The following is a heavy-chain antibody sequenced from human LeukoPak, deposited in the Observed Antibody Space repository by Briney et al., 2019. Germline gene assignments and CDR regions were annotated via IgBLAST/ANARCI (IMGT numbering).Heavy chain of an antibody. V-gene: IGHV4-39*07. Sequence: PSETLSLTCTVSGGSISSSSYYWGWIRQPPGKGLEWIGSIYYSGSTYYNPSLKSRVTISVDTSKNQFSLKLSSVTAADTAVYYCARVGEYYDFRSGFLPDYYFDYWGQGTLVTVSS. CDR2: IYYSGST. D-gene: IGHD3-3*01. CDR1: GGSISSSSYY. J-gene: IGHJ4*02. CDR3: ARVGEYYDFRSGFLPDYYFDY.